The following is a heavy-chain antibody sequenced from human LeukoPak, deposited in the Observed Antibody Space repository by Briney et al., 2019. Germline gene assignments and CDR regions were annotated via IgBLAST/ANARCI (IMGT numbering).Heavy chain of an antibody. CDR1: GYTFTSYG. CDR2: ISAYNGNT. D-gene: IGHD1-26*01. V-gene: IGHV1-18*01. J-gene: IGHJ4*02. CDR3: ATDYPSGSFTLAC. Sequence: ASVTVSCKASGYTFTSYGISWVRQAPGQGLEWMGWISAYNGNTNYAQKLQGRVTMTTDTSTSTAYMELRSLRSEDTAVYYCATDYPSGSFTLACWGQGTLVTVSS.